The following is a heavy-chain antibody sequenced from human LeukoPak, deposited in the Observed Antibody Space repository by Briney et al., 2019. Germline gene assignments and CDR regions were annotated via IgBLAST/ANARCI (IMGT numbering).Heavy chain of an antibody. J-gene: IGHJ3*02. V-gene: IGHV3-30-3*01. Sequence: PGGSLRLSCAASGVTFSSYAMHWVRQAPGKGLEWVAVISYDGSNKYYADSVKGRFTISRDNSKNTLYLQMNSLRAENTAVYYCARIKKPWGSYRHDAFDIWGQGTMVTVSS. CDR3: ARIKKPWGSYRHDAFDI. D-gene: IGHD3-16*02. CDR1: GVTFSSYA. CDR2: ISYDGSNK.